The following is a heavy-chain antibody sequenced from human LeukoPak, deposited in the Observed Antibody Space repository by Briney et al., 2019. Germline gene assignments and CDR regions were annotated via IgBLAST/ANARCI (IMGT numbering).Heavy chain of an antibody. Sequence: GASVKVSCKASGYTFTGYYMHWVRQAPGQGLEWMGWINPNSGGTNYAQKFQGRVTMTGDTSISTAYMELSRLRSDDTAVYYCARDSDYGDGFDPWGQGTLVTVSS. CDR2: INPNSGGT. D-gene: IGHD4-17*01. V-gene: IGHV1-2*02. CDR1: GYTFTGYY. J-gene: IGHJ5*02. CDR3: ARDSDYGDGFDP.